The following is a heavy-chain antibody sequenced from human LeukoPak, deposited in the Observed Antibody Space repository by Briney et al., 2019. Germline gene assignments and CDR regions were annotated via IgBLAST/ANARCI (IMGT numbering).Heavy chain of an antibody. Sequence: GGSLRLSCAASGFTFSSYGMHWVRQAPGKGREWVAAISYDGSNKYYVDSVKGRFTISRDNSKNTLYLQMNSLRAEDTAVYYCARAPLGELLRSIGFDYWGQGTLVTVSS. V-gene: IGHV3-30*03. CDR3: ARAPLGELLRSIGFDY. CDR2: ISYDGSNK. J-gene: IGHJ4*02. D-gene: IGHD1-26*01. CDR1: GFTFSSYG.